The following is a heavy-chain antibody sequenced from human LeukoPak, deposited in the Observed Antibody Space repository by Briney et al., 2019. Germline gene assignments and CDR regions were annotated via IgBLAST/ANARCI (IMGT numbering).Heavy chain of an antibody. CDR1: GYTLTELS. CDR3: ATAPVLLWFGKFDY. CDR2: FDPEDGET. Sequence: ASVKVSCKVSGYTLTELSMHWVRQAPGKGLEWMGGFDPEDGETIYAQKFQSRVTMTEDTSTDTAYMELSSLRSEDTAVYYCATAPVLLWFGKFDYWGQGTLVTVSS. D-gene: IGHD3-10*01. J-gene: IGHJ4*02. V-gene: IGHV1-24*01.